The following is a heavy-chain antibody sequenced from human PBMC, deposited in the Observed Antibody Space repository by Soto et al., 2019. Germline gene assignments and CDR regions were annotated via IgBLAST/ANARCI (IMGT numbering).Heavy chain of an antibody. Sequence: SETLSLTCTVSGGSISSGDYYWSWIRQPPGKGLEWIGYIYYSGSTNYNPSLKSRVTISVDTSKNQFSLKLSSVTAADTAVYYCASAHYDFYWFDPWGQGTLVTVSS. CDR2: IYYSGST. CDR1: GGSISSGDYY. CDR3: ASAHYDFYWFDP. J-gene: IGHJ5*02. V-gene: IGHV4-61*08. D-gene: IGHD3-3*01.